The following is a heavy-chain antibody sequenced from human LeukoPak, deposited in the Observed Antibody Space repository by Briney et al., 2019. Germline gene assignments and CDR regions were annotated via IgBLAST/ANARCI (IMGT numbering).Heavy chain of an antibody. D-gene: IGHD6-13*01. J-gene: IGHJ4*02. CDR1: GFTFSSYG. CDR2: IWYDGSNK. Sequence: GGCLRLSCAASGFTFSSYGLHWVRQAPGKGREWVAVIWYDGSNKYYADSVKGPFTISRDNSKNTLHLQMNSLRDEDTAVYYCARGGSSSWYVSYFDYWGQGTLVTVSS. V-gene: IGHV3-33*01. CDR3: ARGGSSSWYVSYFDY.